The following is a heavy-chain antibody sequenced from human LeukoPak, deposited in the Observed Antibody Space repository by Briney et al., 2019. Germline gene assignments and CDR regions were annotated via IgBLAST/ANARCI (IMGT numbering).Heavy chain of an antibody. J-gene: IGHJ4*02. CDR3: AKGSDYGDIDY. CDR1: GFTFSSYG. D-gene: IGHD4-17*01. CDR2: ISYDGSNK. Sequence: GGSLRLSCAASGFTFSSYGTHWVRQAPGKGLEWVAVISYDGSNKYYADSVKGRFTISRDNSKNTLYLQMNSLRAEDTAVYYCAKGSDYGDIDYWGQGTLVTVSS. V-gene: IGHV3-30*18.